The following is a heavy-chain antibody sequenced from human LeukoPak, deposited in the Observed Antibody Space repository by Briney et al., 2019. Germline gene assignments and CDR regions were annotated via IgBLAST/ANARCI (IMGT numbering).Heavy chain of an antibody. J-gene: IGHJ4*02. CDR2: IDGPTFRT. Sequence: PGRSLRLSCAASGFTFSNYAMHWVRQAPGKGLEWVSTIDGPTFRTHYVDSVMGRFTISRDNSKNTLYLQMNSLRAEDTAVYFCTTWVGAHFDFWGQGTLVTVSS. CDR1: GFTFSNYA. V-gene: IGHV3-23*01. CDR3: TTWVGAHFDF. D-gene: IGHD1-26*01.